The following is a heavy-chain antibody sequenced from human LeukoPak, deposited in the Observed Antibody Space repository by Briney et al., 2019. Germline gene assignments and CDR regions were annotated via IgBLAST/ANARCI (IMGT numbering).Heavy chain of an antibody. CDR3: AKGPSRYYDSSGYFWFDY. Sequence: TGGSLRLSCAASGFMFSNYAMSWVRQAPGKGLEWVSAISGSGGSTYYADSVKGRFTISRDNSRNTLYLQMSSLRAEDTAVYYCAKGPSRYYDSSGYFWFDYWGQGTLVTVSS. CDR1: GFMFSNYA. J-gene: IGHJ4*02. V-gene: IGHV3-23*01. D-gene: IGHD3-22*01. CDR2: ISGSGGST.